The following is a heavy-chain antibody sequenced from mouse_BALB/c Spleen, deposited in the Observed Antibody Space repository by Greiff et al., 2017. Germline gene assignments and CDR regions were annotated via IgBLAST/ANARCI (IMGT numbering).Heavy chain of an antibody. CDR2: IWGDGST. CDR1: GFSLTGYG. V-gene: IGHV2-6-7*01. Sequence: VNVVESGPGLVAPSQSLSITCTVSGFSLTGYGVNWVRQPPGKGLEWLGMIWGDGSTDYNSALKSRLSISKDNSKSQVFLKMNSLRTDDTARYYCARSPITTVGYFDVWGAGTTVTVSS. CDR3: ARSPITTVGYFDV. J-gene: IGHJ1*01. D-gene: IGHD1-1*01.